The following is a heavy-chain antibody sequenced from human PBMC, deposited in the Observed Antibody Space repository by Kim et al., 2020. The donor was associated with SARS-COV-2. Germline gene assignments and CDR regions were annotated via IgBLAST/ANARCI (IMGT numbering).Heavy chain of an antibody. CDR1: GFSLSRHW. CDR3: VRGGEYSWKPLDY. J-gene: IGHJ4*02. Sequence: GGSLRLSCAASGFSLSRHWMHWVRQAPGKGLVWVSCINSVGSITPYADSVKGRLTISRDNAKNTLSLQLNSLRAEDTGVYYCVRGGEYSWKPLDYWGQGALVTVSS. CDR2: INSVGSIT. D-gene: IGHD3-16*01. V-gene: IGHV3-74*01.